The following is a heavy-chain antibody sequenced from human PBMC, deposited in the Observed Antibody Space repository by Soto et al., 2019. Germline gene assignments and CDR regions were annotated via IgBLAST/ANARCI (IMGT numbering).Heavy chain of an antibody. V-gene: IGHV3-30-3*01. CDR3: ASLDYYDSSGYSYYFDY. Sequence: GGSLRLSCAASGLTFSSYAVHWVRQAPGKGLEWVSVMSYDGSNKYYADSVKGRFTISRDNSKNTLYLQMNSLRAEDTAVYYCASLDYYDSSGYSYYFDYWGQGTLVTVSS. J-gene: IGHJ4*02. D-gene: IGHD3-22*01. CDR1: GLTFSSYA. CDR2: MSYDGSNK.